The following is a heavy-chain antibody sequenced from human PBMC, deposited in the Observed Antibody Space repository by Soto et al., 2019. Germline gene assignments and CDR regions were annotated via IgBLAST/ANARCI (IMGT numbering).Heavy chain of an antibody. Sequence: GESLKISYKGSGYSFTSYWISWVRQMPGKGLEWMGRIDPSDSYTNYSPSFQGHVTISADKSISTAYLQWSSLKASDTAMYYCARQGYSYGYPYYYGMDVWGQGTTVTVSS. CDR2: IDPSDSYT. V-gene: IGHV5-10-1*01. CDR3: ARQGYSYGYPYYYGMDV. CDR1: GYSFTSYW. J-gene: IGHJ6*02. D-gene: IGHD5-18*01.